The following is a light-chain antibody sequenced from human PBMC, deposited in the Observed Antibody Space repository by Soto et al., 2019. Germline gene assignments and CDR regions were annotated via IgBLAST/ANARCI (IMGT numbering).Light chain of an antibody. J-gene: IGKJ1*01. CDR2: GAY. Sequence: IVLTQSPGTLSLSPGEGATLSFRASQRVRSRYLAWYQQKPGQAPRLLIYGAYTRATGIPDRFIGSGSRTYFTLIISRLEPEDFAVYYFQQCGNSLSTFGQRTNVDIK. CDR1: QRVRSRY. V-gene: IGKV3-20*01. CDR3: QQCGNSLST.